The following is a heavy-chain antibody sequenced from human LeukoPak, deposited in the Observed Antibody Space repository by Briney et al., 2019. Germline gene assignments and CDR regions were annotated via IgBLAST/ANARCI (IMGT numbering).Heavy chain of an antibody. Sequence: SETLSLTCTVSGGSMSNYYWSWIRQPPGKGLEWIGEINHSGSTNYNPSLKSRVTISVDTSKNQFSLRLSSVTAADTAVYYCARTVNTAFAYYYYYMDVWGKGTTVTVSS. CDR1: GGSMSNYY. J-gene: IGHJ6*03. CDR2: INHSGST. V-gene: IGHV4-34*01. CDR3: ARTVNTAFAYYYYYMDV. D-gene: IGHD5-18*01.